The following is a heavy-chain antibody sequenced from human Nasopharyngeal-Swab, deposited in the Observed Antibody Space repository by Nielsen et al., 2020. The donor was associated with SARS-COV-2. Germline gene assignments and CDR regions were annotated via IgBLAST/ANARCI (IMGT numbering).Heavy chain of an antibody. J-gene: IGHJ4*02. CDR1: GFTFSSYG. V-gene: IGHV3-33*01. Sequence: GESLKISCAASGFTFSSYGMHWVRQAPGKGLEWVAVIWYDGSNTYYADSVKGRFTISRDNSKNTLYLQMNSLRTEDTAVYYCARDSNYDYVWGSYGTTLDYWGQGTLVTVSS. D-gene: IGHD3-16*01. CDR3: ARDSNYDYVWGSYGTTLDY. CDR2: IWYDGSNT.